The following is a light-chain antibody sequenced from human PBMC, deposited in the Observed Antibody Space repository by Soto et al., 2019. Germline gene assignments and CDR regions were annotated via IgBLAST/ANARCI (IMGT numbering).Light chain of an antibody. V-gene: IGKV3-11*01. CDR2: DAA. CDR1: QSGSSY. J-gene: IGKJ5*01. CDR3: QQYHNWPIT. Sequence: EILWTQSPSTLSLSPGERATLSCRASQSGSSYLAWYKQRPGQAPRLLIYDAANRATGIPARFSGSESGTDFTLTISSLEPEDFAVYYCQQYHNWPITFGQGTRLEIK.